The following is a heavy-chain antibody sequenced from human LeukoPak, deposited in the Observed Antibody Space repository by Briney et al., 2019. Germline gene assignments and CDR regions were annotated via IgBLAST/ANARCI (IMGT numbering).Heavy chain of an antibody. V-gene: IGHV3-21*01. Sequence: GGSLRLSCAASGFTFSSYSMNWVRQAPGKGLEWVSSISSSNDYIYYADSVKGRFTISRDNAKNSLYLQMNSLRAEDTAVYYCARDWGLTYCTSTSCPRRMDVWGQGTTVTVSS. J-gene: IGHJ6*02. CDR2: ISSSNDYI. D-gene: IGHD2-2*01. CDR3: ARDWGLTYCTSTSCPRRMDV. CDR1: GFTFSSYS.